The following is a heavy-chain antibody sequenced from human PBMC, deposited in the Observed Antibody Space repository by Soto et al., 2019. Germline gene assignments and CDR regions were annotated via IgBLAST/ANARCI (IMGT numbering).Heavy chain of an antibody. J-gene: IGHJ6*02. V-gene: IGHV4-31*03. CDR3: ARGLNVVRASIVGGWHYYCRMDV. CDR2: TSYSGST. D-gene: IGHD2-2*01. CDR1: GGSISSGGYY. Sequence: QVQLQESGPGLVKPSQTLSLTCTVSGGSISSGGYYWSWIRQHPGKDLEWIGYTSYSGSTYYNPSLKSRVTITVDTSKNQSSLKLSSVTAADTGVYYCARGLNVVRASIVGGWHYYCRMDVWGQGTTVTVSS.